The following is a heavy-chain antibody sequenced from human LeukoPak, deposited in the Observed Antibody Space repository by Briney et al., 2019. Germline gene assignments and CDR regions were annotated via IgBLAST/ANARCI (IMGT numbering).Heavy chain of an antibody. V-gene: IGHV1-2*02. CDR3: ARPLGSLKEYWWFDP. CDR1: GYSFSDYY. CDR2: INPKSGGT. J-gene: IGHJ5*02. D-gene: IGHD2/OR15-2a*01. Sequence: GASVKVSCTASGYSFSDYYIHWLRQAPGQGLEWMRWINPKSGGTNYAQNFQGRVTMTRDTSSTTVYMELTRLRSDDTAVYYCARPLGSLKEYWWFDPWGQGTLVTVSS.